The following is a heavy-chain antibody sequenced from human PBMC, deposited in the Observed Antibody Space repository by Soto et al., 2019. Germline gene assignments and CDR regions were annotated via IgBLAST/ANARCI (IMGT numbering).Heavy chain of an antibody. Sequence: SETLSLTCTVSGGSVSSGSYYWSWIRQPPGKGLEWIGYMYNSGSTNYNSSLKSRVIISVDTSKNQFSLKLSSVTAADTAVYYCARVSSGWYYFDYWGQGTLVTVSS. J-gene: IGHJ4*02. CDR3: ARVSSGWYYFDY. CDR1: GGSVSSGSYY. CDR2: MYNSGST. V-gene: IGHV4-61*01. D-gene: IGHD6-19*01.